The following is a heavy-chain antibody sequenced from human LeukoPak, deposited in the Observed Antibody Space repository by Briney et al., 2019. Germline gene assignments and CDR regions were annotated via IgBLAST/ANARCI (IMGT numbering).Heavy chain of an antibody. CDR1: GFTFIDYY. J-gene: IGHJ4*02. V-gene: IGHV3-11*04. CDR3: AAEIDY. CDR2: ISSSDSTI. Sequence: GGSLRLSCAASGFTFIDYYMSWICQAPGTGQERVSYISSSDSTIYYADSVKGRFTISRDTAKNSLYLQMNSLRAEDTAVYYCAAEIDYWGQGTLVTVSS.